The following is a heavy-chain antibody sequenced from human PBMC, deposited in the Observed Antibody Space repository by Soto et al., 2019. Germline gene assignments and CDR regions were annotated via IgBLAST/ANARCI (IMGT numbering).Heavy chain of an antibody. V-gene: IGHV3-33*01. CDR1: GFTFSSYG. CDR3: ARDAQRDIVVVVAATSEYYFDY. Sequence: GGSLRLSCAASGFTFSSYGMHWVRQAPGKGLEWVAVIWYDGSNKYYADSVKGRLTISRANSKNTLYLKMNSLRAEDTAVYYCARDAQRDIVVVVAATSEYYFDYWGQGTLVTVSS. J-gene: IGHJ4*02. D-gene: IGHD2-15*01. CDR2: IWYDGSNK.